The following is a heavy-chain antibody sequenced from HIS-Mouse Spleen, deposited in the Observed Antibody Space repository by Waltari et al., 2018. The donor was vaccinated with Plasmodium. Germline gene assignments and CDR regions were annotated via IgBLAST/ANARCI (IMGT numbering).Heavy chain of an antibody. D-gene: IGHD6-6*01. CDR1: GFSLSTSGMC. CDR2: IDWDDDK. V-gene: IGHV2-70*15. CDR3: ARHKKRGQLVRGYFDY. Sequence: QVTLRESGPALVKPTQTLTLTCTFSGFSLSTSGMCVSWIRQPPGKALEWLARIDWDDDKYYRTPLKTRLTISKNTSKNQVVLTMTNRDPVETATYYCARHKKRGQLVRGYFDYWGQGTLVTVSS. J-gene: IGHJ4*02.